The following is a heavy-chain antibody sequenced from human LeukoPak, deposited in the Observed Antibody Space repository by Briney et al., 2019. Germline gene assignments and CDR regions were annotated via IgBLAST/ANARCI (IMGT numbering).Heavy chain of an antibody. J-gene: IGHJ4*02. D-gene: IGHD6-19*01. CDR2: ISSSSSYI. CDR1: GFTFSSYS. CDR3: AKDIRATSVAGTSGFDY. V-gene: IGHV3-21*04. Sequence: PGGSLRLSCAASGFTFSSYSMNWVRQAPGKGLEWVSSISSSSSYIYYADSVKGRFTISRDNAKNSLYLQMNSLRAEDTALYYCAKDIRATSVAGTSGFDYWGQGTLVTVSS.